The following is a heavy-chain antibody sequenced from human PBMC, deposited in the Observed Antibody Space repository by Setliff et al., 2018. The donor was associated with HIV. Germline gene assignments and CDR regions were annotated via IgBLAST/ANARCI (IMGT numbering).Heavy chain of an antibody. J-gene: IGHJ5*02. CDR3: ASRVYYYDSSGYLREEGFDP. D-gene: IGHD3-22*01. CDR2: IHHSGTA. CDR1: GYAISSGYY. Sequence: PSETLSLTCAVSGYAISSGYYWGWIRRPPGKGLEWIGSIHHSGTAYDNPSLKSRVTISVDTSKNQFSLKLSSVTAADAAVYYCASRVYYYDSSGYLREEGFDPWGQGTLVTVSS. V-gene: IGHV4-38-2*01.